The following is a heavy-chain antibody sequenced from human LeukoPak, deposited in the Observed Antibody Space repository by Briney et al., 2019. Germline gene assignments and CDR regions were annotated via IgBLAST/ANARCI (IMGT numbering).Heavy chain of an antibody. V-gene: IGHV4-30-2*01. CDR3: ARYCNGGSCYSYYFDY. J-gene: IGHJ4*02. CDR2: IYHSGST. CDR1: GGSISSGGYS. Sequence: SETLSLTCAVSGGSISSGGYSWSWIRQPPGKGLEWLGYIYHSGSTYYNPSLKSRITMSVDTSKNQFSLNLSSVTAADTAVYYCARYCNGGSCYSYYFDYWAREPWSPSPQ. D-gene: IGHD2-15*01.